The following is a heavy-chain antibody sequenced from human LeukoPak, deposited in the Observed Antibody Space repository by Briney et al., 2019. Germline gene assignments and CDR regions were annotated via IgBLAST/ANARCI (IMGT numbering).Heavy chain of an antibody. CDR3: ARRHGDYLGGFEY. D-gene: IGHD4-17*01. V-gene: IGHV3-48*02. CDR2: ISTSSTTI. CDR1: RITLSSYS. J-gene: IGHJ4*02. Sequence: GGSLRLSCVASRITLSSYSMNWVRQVPGKGLEWVSYISTSSTTIYYADSVKGRFTISRDNAKNSLYLQMNSLRDEDTAVYYCARRHGDYLGGFEYWGQGTLVTVSS.